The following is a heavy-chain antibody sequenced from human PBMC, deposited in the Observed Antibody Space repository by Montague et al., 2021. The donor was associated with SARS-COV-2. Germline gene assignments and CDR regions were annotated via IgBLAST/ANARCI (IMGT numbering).Heavy chain of an antibody. Sequence: SETLSLTCSVSSGSISSVSSYWGWIRQSPGKGLEWIGSNHYSGSTNYNPSLKSRVTISVDTAKSHSSLNLRAVTAADTAVYYYARLVGGNRGPYGMDVRGQGTTVAVSS. V-gene: IGHV4-39*02. CDR2: NHYSGST. CDR1: SGSISSVSSY. D-gene: IGHD3-16*01. CDR3: ARLVGGNRGPYGMDV. J-gene: IGHJ6*02.